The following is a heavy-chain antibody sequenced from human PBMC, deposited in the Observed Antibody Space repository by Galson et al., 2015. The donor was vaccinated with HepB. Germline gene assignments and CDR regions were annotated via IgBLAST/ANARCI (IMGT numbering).Heavy chain of an antibody. CDR1: GFTVSSNY. V-gene: IGHV3-66*01. Sequence: SLRLSCAASGFTVSSNYMSWVRQAPGKGLEWVSVTYSGGSTYYADSVKGRFTISRDNSKNTLYLQMNSLRAEDTAVYYCARAILSLRIAVAGPVYCMDVWGQGTTVTVSS. CDR2: TYSGGST. J-gene: IGHJ6*02. CDR3: ARAILSLRIAVAGPVYCMDV. D-gene: IGHD6-19*01.